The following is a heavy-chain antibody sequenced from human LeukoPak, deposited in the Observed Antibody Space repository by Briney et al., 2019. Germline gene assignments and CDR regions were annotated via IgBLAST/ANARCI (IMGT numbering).Heavy chain of an antibody. D-gene: IGHD3-3*01. J-gene: IGHJ6*02. CDR1: GYTFTSYG. Sequence: GASVKVSCKASGYTFTSYGISWVRQAPGQGLEWMGRISAYNGNTKYAQKLQGRVTMTTDTSTSTAYMELRSLRSDDTAVYYCARDFWSGDYYYGMDVWGQGTTVTVSS. CDR2: ISAYNGNT. CDR3: ARDFWSGDYYYGMDV. V-gene: IGHV1-18*01.